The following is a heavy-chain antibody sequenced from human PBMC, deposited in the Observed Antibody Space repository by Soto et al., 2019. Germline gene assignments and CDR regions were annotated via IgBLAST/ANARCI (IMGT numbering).Heavy chain of an antibody. Sequence: QVQLVESGGGVVQPGRSLRLSCVASGFKFTDYGLNWVRQTPGKGLEWVAISWFDGSIAYYEESVKGRFTISRDDSRNTVYLHMNSLSGEDTAMYYCARDGSRIDSSGKFDYWGQGTQVTVSS. CDR1: GFKFTDYG. CDR2: SWFDGSIA. CDR3: ARDGSRIDSSGKFDY. J-gene: IGHJ4*02. V-gene: IGHV3-33*01. D-gene: IGHD3-22*01.